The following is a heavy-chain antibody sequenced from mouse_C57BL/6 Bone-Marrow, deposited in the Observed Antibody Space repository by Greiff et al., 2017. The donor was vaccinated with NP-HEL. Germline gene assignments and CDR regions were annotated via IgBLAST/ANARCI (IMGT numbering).Heavy chain of an antibody. D-gene: IGHD6-2*01. Sequence: VQLQQSGPELVKPGASVKLSCKASGSNFNGYYMHWVKQSPEQGLEWIGEINPRNGGPTYNQKFKVKATLTVDTSSRTAYMQLNSLTAEYSAVYDCAREGNRYVGFCDRGNAIIVTVAAESQPIVNAFD. J-gene: IGHJ1*01. CDR1: GSNFNGYY. CDR3: AREGNRYVGFCDRGNAIIVTVAAESQPIVNAFD. V-gene: IGHV1-42*01. CDR2: INPRNGGP.